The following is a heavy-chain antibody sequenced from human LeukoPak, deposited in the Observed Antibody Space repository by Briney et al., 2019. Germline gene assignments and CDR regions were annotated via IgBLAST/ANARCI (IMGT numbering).Heavy chain of an antibody. CDR3: ARGTHGPTPFDY. CDR2: IYYSGST. J-gene: IGHJ4*02. CDR1: GGSISSSSYY. Sequence: SETLSLTCTVSGGSISSSSYYWGWIRQPPGKGLEWIGSIYYSGSTYYNPSLKSRVTISVDTSKNQFSLKLSSVTAADTAVYYCARGTHGPTPFDYWGQGTLVTVSS. V-gene: IGHV4-39*07.